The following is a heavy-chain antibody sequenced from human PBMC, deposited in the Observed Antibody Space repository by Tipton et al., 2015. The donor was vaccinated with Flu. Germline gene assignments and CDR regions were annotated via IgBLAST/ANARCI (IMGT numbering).Heavy chain of an antibody. J-gene: IGHJ3*02. Sequence: QLVQSGAEVKKVGQSLKISCTASGYSFTSYWIAWVRQMPGKGLEWVGLIYPGDSDTRYSPSFQGQVTISVDKSIRTAYLQWRSLQASDPAIYYCARRPTTDAFDIWGPGTMVIVSS. V-gene: IGHV5-51*01. CDR3: ARRPTTDAFDI. D-gene: IGHD4-11*01. CDR2: IYPGDSDT. CDR1: GYSFTSYW.